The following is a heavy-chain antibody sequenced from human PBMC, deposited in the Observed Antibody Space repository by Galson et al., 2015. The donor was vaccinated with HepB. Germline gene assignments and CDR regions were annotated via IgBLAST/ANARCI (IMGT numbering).Heavy chain of an antibody. V-gene: IGHV1-2*02. CDR1: GYTFTGYY. CDR2: INPNSGGT. J-gene: IGHJ4*02. D-gene: IGHD3-16*01. Sequence: SVKVSCKASGYTFTGYYIHWVRQAPGQGLDWMGWINPNSGGTNYAQKFQGRVTVTRDTSISTAYMELSGLRSDDTAVYYCARGSVEFDGRGYWGLGYWGQGTLVTVSS. CDR3: ARGSVEFDGRGYWGLGY.